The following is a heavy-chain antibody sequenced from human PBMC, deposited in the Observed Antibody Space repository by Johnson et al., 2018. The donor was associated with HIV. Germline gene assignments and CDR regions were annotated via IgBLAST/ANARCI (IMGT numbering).Heavy chain of an antibody. CDR1: GFTVSSNY. D-gene: IGHD4-23*01. CDR2: IDTAGST. Sequence: MQLVESGGGVVQPGRSLRLSCTASGFTVSSNYMSWVRQAPGKGLEWVSVIDTAGSTYDADSVKGRFTISRDNSKNTLYLQMNSLRAEDTAVYYCAKVGATVITPRGEAFDIWGQGTMVTVSS. V-gene: IGHV3-66*01. CDR3: AKVGATVITPRGEAFDI. J-gene: IGHJ3*02.